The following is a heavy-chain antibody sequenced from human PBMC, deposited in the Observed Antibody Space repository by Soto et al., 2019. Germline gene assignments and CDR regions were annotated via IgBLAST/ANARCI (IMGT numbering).Heavy chain of an antibody. J-gene: IGHJ5*02. D-gene: IGHD6-13*01. CDR3: ARERFSSSWDYNWFDP. CDR2: IYYSGST. CDR1: GGSISSGGYY. V-gene: IGHV4-31*03. Sequence: SETLSLTCTVSGGSISSGGYYWSWIRQHPGKGLEWIGCIYYSGSTYYNPSLKGRVTISVDTSENQFSLKLSSVTAADTAVYYCARERFSSSWDYNWFDPWGQGTLVTVSS.